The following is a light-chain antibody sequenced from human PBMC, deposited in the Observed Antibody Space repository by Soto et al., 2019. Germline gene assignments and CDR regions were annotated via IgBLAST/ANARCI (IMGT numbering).Light chain of an antibody. CDR3: QQYGSSPLYT. CDR1: QSVTNNY. CDR2: GAS. V-gene: IGKV3-20*01. J-gene: IGKJ2*01. Sequence: DIVLTQSPGTLSLSPGERATLSCRASQSVTNNYLAWYQQKPGQAPRLLIYGASSRATGIPDRFSGSGSGTDFTLTISRLEPEDFAVYYCQQYGSSPLYTFGQGTKREIK.